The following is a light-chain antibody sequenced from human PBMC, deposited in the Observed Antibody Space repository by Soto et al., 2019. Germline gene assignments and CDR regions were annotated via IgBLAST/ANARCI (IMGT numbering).Light chain of an antibody. CDR2: DAY. Sequence: EVVLTQSPVTLSLSPGERATLSCRASQSFRGLLAWYQQKPGQAPRLLIYDAYNRATGIQPRFSGSGSGTDFTLTISSLEPEDPAVYYCQQRHMWPITCGQGTRLEIK. CDR3: QQRHMWPIT. J-gene: IGKJ5*01. CDR1: QSFRGL. V-gene: IGKV3-11*01.